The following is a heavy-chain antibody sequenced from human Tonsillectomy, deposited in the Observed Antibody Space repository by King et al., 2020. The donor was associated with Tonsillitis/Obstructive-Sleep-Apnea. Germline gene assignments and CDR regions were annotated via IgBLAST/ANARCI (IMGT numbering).Heavy chain of an antibody. D-gene: IGHD1-26*01. Sequence: VQLVESGGGLVKPGGSLRLSCAASGFTFSNAWMSWVRQAPGKGLEWVGRIKSKTDGGTTDYAAPVKSRFHISRDDSKNTLYLQMNSMKTEDTAVDYFCPRVGSYYGDAFDIWGQGTMVTVSS. CDR3: CPRVGSYYGDAFDI. V-gene: IGHV3-15*01. CDR2: IKSKTDGGTT. CDR1: GFTFSNAW. J-gene: IGHJ3*02.